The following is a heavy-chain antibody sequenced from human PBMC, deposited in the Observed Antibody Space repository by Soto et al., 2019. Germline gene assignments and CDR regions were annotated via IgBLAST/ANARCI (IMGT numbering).Heavy chain of an antibody. V-gene: IGHV3-23*01. Sequence: GGSLRLSCAASGFPFSTYTMTWVRQAPGKGLEWVSSVGGSGDGTYYADSVKGRFTISRENSKNTLYLQMNSLRAEDTAIYYCAKAGAVTLVRISFAQWGQGTRATV. CDR2: VGGSGDGT. CDR1: GFPFSTYT. D-gene: IGHD6-19*01. J-gene: IGHJ4*02. CDR3: AKAGAVTLVRISFAQ.